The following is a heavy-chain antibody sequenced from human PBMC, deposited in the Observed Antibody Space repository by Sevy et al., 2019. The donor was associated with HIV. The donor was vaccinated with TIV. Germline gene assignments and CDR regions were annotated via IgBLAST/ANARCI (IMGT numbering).Heavy chain of an antibody. CDR3: ANNGYGSSWRDWYFDL. CDR1: GFTFSSYA. D-gene: IGHD6-13*01. V-gene: IGHV3-23*01. Sequence: GGSLRLSCAASGFTFSSYAMSWVRQAPGKGLEWVSAISGSGGSTYYADSVKGRFTISRDNSKNTLYLQMNSLRAEDTAVYYCANNGYGSSWRDWYFDLWGRGTLVTVSS. J-gene: IGHJ2*01. CDR2: ISGSGGST.